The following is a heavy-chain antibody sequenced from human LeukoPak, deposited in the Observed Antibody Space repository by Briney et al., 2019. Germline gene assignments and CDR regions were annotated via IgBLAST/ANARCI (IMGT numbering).Heavy chain of an antibody. Sequence: GGSLRLSCSASGFTFSSYAMHWVRQAPGKGLEYVSAISSNGGSTYYADSVKGRFTISRDNSKNALYLQMSSLRPEDTAVYYCVKGIVVVTARAFDYWGQGTLVTVSS. CDR1: GFTFSSYA. J-gene: IGHJ4*02. V-gene: IGHV3-64D*06. CDR2: ISSNGGST. D-gene: IGHD2-21*02. CDR3: VKGIVVVTARAFDY.